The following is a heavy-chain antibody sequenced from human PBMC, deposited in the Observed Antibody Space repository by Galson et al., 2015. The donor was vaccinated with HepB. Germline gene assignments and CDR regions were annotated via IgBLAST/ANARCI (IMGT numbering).Heavy chain of an antibody. V-gene: IGHV5-51*01. D-gene: IGHD4-23*01. CDR2: FYPGDSDA. J-gene: IGHJ3*02. CDR1: GYSFSNYW. Sequence: QSGAEVTKPGESLKISCQASGYSFSNYWIGWVRQMPGVGLEWMGSFYPGDSDARYSPSFQGQVTISADKSSSIAYLQWSSLKASDTAMYYCARNTGNSGIHDAFNIWGQGTLVTVSS. CDR3: ARNTGNSGIHDAFNI.